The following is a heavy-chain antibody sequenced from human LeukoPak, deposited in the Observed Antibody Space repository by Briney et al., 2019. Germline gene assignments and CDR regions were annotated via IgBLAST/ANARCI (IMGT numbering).Heavy chain of an antibody. Sequence: SETRSLTCAVYGGSFSGYYWSWIRQPPGKGLEWIGEINHSGSTNYNPSLKSRVTISVDTSKNQFSLKLSSVTAADTAVYYCARGHTAMVRGVLGYYYMDVWGKGTTVTVSS. CDR1: GGSFSGYY. V-gene: IGHV4-34*01. CDR2: INHSGST. CDR3: ARGHTAMVRGVLGYYYMDV. J-gene: IGHJ6*03. D-gene: IGHD3-10*01.